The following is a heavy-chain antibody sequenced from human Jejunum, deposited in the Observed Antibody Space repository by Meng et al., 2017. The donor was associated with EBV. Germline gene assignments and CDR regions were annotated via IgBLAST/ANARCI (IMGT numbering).Heavy chain of an antibody. CDR1: GYSMSNSNW. V-gene: IGHV4-28*01. D-gene: IGHD1-1*01. Sequence: QVPLEESGPGLVKPSDTLSLTCAVSGYSMSNSNWWGWIRQPPGKGLEWIGYIYYTGTTYYNPSLKSRVTMSIDTSKNHFSLKLTSVTTMDTAVYYWAKRMPGTGFDYWGQGTLVTVSS. J-gene: IGHJ4*02. CDR3: AKRMPGTGFDY. CDR2: IYYTGTT.